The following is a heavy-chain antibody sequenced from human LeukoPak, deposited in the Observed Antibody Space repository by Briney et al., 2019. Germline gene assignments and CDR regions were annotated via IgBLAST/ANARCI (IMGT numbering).Heavy chain of an antibody. CDR3: VRSAFHAGSGNYYDY. D-gene: IGHD3-22*01. V-gene: IGHV3-23*01. J-gene: IGHJ4*02. CDR2: ISGSGGST. CDR1: GFTFRSYV. Sequence: GGSLRLSCAASGFTFRSYVMSWVRQAPGKGLEWVSSISGSGGSTNYADSVKGRFTISRDNAENTLYLQMNSLRVEDTAVYYCVRSAFHAGSGNYYDYWGQGTLVTVSS.